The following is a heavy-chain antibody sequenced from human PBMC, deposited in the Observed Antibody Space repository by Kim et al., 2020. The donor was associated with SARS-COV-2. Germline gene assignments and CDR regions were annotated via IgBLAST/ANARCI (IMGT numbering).Heavy chain of an antibody. CDR1: GGSISSYY. D-gene: IGHD3-10*01. V-gene: IGHV4-59*13. CDR2: IYYSGST. CDR3: AREGGYYGSGRGVDP. Sequence: SETLSLTCTVSGGSISSYYWSWIRQPPGKGLEWIGYIYYSGSTNYNPSLKSRVTISVDTSKNQFSLKLSSVTAADTAVYYCAREGGYYGSGRGVDPWGQGTLVTVSS. J-gene: IGHJ5*02.